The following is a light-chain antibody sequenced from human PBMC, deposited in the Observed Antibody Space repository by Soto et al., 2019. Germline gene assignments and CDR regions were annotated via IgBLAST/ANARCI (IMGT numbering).Light chain of an antibody. CDR1: QSISSN. CDR3: HQYENWPQT. V-gene: IGKV3-15*01. CDR2: RAS. J-gene: IGKJ1*01. Sequence: EIXMTQSPATLSVSPGERATLSCRASQSISSNLAWYQQKLGQAPRLLIYRASTRATGIPARFSGSGSGTEFTLTISSLQSEDFAFYYCHQYENWPQTFGQGTKVEI.